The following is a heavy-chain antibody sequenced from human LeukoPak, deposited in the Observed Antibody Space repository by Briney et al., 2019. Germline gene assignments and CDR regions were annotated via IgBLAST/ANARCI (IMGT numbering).Heavy chain of an antibody. D-gene: IGHD1-1*01. V-gene: IGHV6-1*01. Sequence: SQTLSLTCAISGDSVSSSNAAWSWIRQSPSRGLEWLGRTYYRSNWNNDYAVSVKSRITINPDTSKNQFSLQLNSMTPEDTAVYYCAREGSEGYLFDYWGQGTLVTVSS. J-gene: IGHJ4*02. CDR3: AREGSEGYLFDY. CDR1: GDSVSSSNAA. CDR2: TYYRSNWNN.